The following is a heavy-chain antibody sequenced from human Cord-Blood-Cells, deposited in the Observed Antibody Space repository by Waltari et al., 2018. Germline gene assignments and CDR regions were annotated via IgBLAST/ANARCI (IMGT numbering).Heavy chain of an antibody. CDR3: AREGYSSSWYDAFDI. V-gene: IGHV1-69*01. Sequence: QVQLVQSGAEVKKPGSSVKVSCKASGGTFSSYAIRWVAQAPGQGLEWMGGIIPIFGTANYAQKFQGRVTITADESTSTAYMELSSLRSEDTAVYYCAREGYSSSWYDAFDIWGQGTMVTVSS. CDR2: IIPIFGTA. CDR1: GGTFSSYA. J-gene: IGHJ3*02. D-gene: IGHD6-13*01.